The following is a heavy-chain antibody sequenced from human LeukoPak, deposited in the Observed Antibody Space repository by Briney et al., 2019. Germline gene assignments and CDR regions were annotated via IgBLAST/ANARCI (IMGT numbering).Heavy chain of an antibody. D-gene: IGHD3-10*01. J-gene: IGHJ6*04. CDR3: ARDSLTEWFGELSSQNLGMDV. Sequence: PGGSLRLSCAASGFTFSDYYMSWIRQAPGKGLEWVSYISSSSSYTNYADPVKGRFTISRDNAKNSLYLQMNSLRAEDTAVYYCARDSLTEWFGELSSQNLGMDVWGKGTTVTVSS. CDR1: GFTFSDYY. CDR2: ISSSSSYT. V-gene: IGHV3-11*06.